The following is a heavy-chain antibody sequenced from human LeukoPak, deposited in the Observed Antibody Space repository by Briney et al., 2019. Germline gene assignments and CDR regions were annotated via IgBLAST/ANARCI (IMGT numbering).Heavy chain of an antibody. Sequence: GGSLRLSCAVSGFTFSGFWMSWSRQAPGKGLEWVASINSDGSEGYYADVVKGRFTISRDNAKNSLYLQINSLRAEDTAVYYCARDRGGYFDYWGQGTLVTVSS. CDR2: INSDGSEG. J-gene: IGHJ4*02. V-gene: IGHV3-7*03. D-gene: IGHD3-16*01. CDR3: ARDRGGYFDY. CDR1: GFTFSGFW.